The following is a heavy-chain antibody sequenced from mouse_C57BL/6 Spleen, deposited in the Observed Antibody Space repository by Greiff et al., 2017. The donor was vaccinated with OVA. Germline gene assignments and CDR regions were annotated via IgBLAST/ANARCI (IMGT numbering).Heavy chain of an antibody. Sequence: VQLQPSGPELVKPGASVKISCKASGYAFSSSWMNWVKQRPGKGLEWIGRIYPGDGDTNYNGKFKGKATLTADKSSSTAYMQLSSLTSEDSAVYFCARAGGIYYDYEGFAYWGQGTLVTVSA. CDR1: GYAFSSSW. V-gene: IGHV1-82*01. J-gene: IGHJ3*01. CDR3: ARAGGIYYDYEGFAY. D-gene: IGHD2-4*01. CDR2: IYPGDGDT.